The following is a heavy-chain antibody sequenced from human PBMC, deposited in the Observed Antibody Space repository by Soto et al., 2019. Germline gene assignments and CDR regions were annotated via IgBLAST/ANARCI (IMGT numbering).Heavy chain of an antibody. CDR2: ISAYNGNT. V-gene: IGHV1-18*04. CDR1: GYTFTSYG. Sequence: ASVKVSCKASGYTFTSYGISWVRQAPGQGLEWMGWISAYNGNTNYAQKLQGRVTMTTDTSTSTAYMELRSLRSDDTAVYYCARDGDSSGWYGWFDHWGQGTLVTVSS. J-gene: IGHJ5*02. D-gene: IGHD6-19*01. CDR3: ARDGDSSGWYGWFDH.